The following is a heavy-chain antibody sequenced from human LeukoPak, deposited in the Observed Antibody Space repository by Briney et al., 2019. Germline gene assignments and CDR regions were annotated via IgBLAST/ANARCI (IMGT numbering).Heavy chain of an antibody. CDR2: IYYSGST. CDR1: GGSISSSSYY. D-gene: IGHD4-23*01. J-gene: IGHJ4*02. CDR3: ARDVGYGGSTFDY. V-gene: IGHV4-39*07. Sequence: SETLSLTCTVSGGSISSSSYYWGWIRQPPGKGLEWIGSIYYSGSTYYNPSLKSRVTISVDTSKNQFSLKLSSVTAADTAVYYCARDVGYGGSTFDYWGQGTLVTVPS.